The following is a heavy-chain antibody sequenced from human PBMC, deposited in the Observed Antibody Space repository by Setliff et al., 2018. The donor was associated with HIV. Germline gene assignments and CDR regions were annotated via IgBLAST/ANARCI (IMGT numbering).Heavy chain of an antibody. J-gene: IGHJ3*02. D-gene: IGHD2-21*01. CDR1: GGSMSSYY. CDR3: ARVFPPTRGAPFGIPPGAFDI. CDR2: IYTSGSI. V-gene: IGHV4-4*07. Sequence: PSETLSLTCSVPGGSMSSYYWSWIRQTASKGLEWIGRIYTSGSIIYNPSLRSRVTMSVDTSKNQFSLKLSSVTAADTAVYYCARVFPPTRGAPFGIPPGAFDIWGQGTMVTVSS.